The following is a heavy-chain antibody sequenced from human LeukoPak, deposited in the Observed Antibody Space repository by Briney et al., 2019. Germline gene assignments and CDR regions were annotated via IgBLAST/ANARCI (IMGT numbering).Heavy chain of an antibody. V-gene: IGHV3-30*18. J-gene: IGHJ1*01. CDR2: ISYDGSNK. D-gene: IGHD2-21*02. CDR1: GFTFSSYG. Sequence: GGSLRLSCAASGFTFSSYGMHWVRQAPGKGLEWVAVISYDGSNKYYADSVKGRFTISRDNSKSTLYLQMNSLRAEDTAVYYCAKADCGGDCYPGYFQHWGQGTLVTVSS. CDR3: AKADCGGDCYPGYFQH.